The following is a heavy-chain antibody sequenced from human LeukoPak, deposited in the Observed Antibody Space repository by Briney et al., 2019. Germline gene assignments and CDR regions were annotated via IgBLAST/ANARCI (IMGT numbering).Heavy chain of an antibody. Sequence: GGSLRLSCAASGFIFSSYPMNWVRQAPGKGLEWVSSISSSSSYIYYADSVKGRFTISRDNAKNSLYLQMNSLRAEDTAVYYCARGPTPARRNAFDIWGQGTMVTVSS. D-gene: IGHD2-15*01. J-gene: IGHJ3*02. CDR1: GFIFSSYP. V-gene: IGHV3-21*01. CDR2: ISSSSSYI. CDR3: ARGPTPARRNAFDI.